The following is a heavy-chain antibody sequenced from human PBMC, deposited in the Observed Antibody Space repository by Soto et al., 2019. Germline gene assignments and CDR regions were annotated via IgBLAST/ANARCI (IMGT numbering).Heavy chain of an antibody. CDR1: GFTFNSYS. V-gene: IGHV3-21*01. Sequence: EVQLVESGGGLVKPGGSLRLSCAASGFTFNSYSLNWVRQAPGKGLEWVSYITSASDYIYYADSVKGRFTISRDNAKKSLFLQMNSLRAEDTAVYYCARDGVDIVATIQLDYWGQGTLVTVSS. CDR2: ITSASDYI. CDR3: ARDGVDIVATIQLDY. J-gene: IGHJ4*02. D-gene: IGHD5-12*01.